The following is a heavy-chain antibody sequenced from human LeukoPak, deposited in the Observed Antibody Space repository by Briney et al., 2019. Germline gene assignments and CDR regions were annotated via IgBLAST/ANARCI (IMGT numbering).Heavy chain of an antibody. J-gene: IGHJ6*02. CDR1: GFTFSSYA. CDR2: ISYDGSNK. CDR3: ARDQCSGGSCYSGSDYYYYGMDV. Sequence: PGGSLRLSCAASGFTFSSYAMHWVRQAPGKGLEWVAVISYDGSNKYYADSVKGRFTISRDNSKNTLYLQMNSLRAEDTAVYYCARDQCSGGSCYSGSDYYYYGMDVWGQGTTVTVSS. D-gene: IGHD2-15*01. V-gene: IGHV3-30-3*01.